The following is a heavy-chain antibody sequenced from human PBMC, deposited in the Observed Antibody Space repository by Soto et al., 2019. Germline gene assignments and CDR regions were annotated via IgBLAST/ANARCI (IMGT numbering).Heavy chain of an antibody. CDR2: LCTFCNR. D-gene: IGHD4-4*01. CDR3: LTNYPGTRPFDY. Sequence: RLSCAASGFTFTRYAMNCVRQAPRKVLGWVPALCTFCNRFYANSVQSRFTISRDISSTTLSLQMNSLRLELPARYYGLTNYPGTRPFDYCGQGTLVTVSS. J-gene: IGHJ4*01. V-gene: IGHV3-23*01. CDR1: GFTFTRYA.